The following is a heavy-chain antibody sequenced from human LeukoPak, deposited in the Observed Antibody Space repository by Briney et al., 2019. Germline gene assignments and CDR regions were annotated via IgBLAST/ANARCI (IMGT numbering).Heavy chain of an antibody. Sequence: SETVSLTCAVSGASISGSDWWSWVRQPPGKGLEWIGEIHHRGCTNYNPSLKSRVTISVDKSIIQFSLKVRSVTAADTAVYYCASRSYISGPYWGQGTPGHRVL. V-gene: IGHV4-4*02. CDR2: IHHRGCT. D-gene: IGHD3-3*02. CDR1: GASISGSDW. CDR3: ASRSYISGPY. J-gene: IGHJ4*02.